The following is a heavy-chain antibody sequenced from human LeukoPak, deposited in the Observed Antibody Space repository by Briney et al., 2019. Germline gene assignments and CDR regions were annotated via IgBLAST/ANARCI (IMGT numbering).Heavy chain of an antibody. D-gene: IGHD3-10*01. CDR2: IDYSGST. V-gene: IGHV4-39*01. J-gene: IGHJ5*02. Sequence: PSETLTLTCTVSGGSISSNNYYWGWIRQPPGKGLEWFGSIDYSGSTNYSPSLKSRVTISVDTSKNQFSLKVTSVTAADTAVYYCAKIGGYMVRGVENWFDPWGQGTLVTVSS. CDR1: GGSISSNNYY. CDR3: AKIGGYMVRGVENWFDP.